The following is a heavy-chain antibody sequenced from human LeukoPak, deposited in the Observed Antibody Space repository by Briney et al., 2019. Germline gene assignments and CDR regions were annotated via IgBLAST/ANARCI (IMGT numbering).Heavy chain of an antibody. CDR3: ARDYSRTPPIVKDDY. J-gene: IGHJ4*02. CDR2: IYYSGNT. CDR1: GGSISSSSYY. Sequence: KTSVTLSLTCSLSGGSISSSSYYWAWIRQPPGKGLEWIGSIYYSGNTYYSPSLKSRVTIFVDTSKNEFSLKLSSVTAADTAVYYCARDYSRTPPIVKDDYWGQGTLVTVSS. V-gene: IGHV4-39*07. D-gene: IGHD3-22*01.